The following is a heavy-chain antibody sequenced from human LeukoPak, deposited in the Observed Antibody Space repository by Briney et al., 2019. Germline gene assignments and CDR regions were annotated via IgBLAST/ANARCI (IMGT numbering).Heavy chain of an antibody. CDR2: ISYSGST. CDR1: GGSISSGDYY. D-gene: IGHD3-22*01. V-gene: IGHV4-30-4*08. Sequence: SETLSLTCTVSGGSISSGDYYWNWIRQPPGKGLEWIGYISYSGSTYFNPSLRSRVTTSADTSKNQFSLKLTSVTAADTAVYYCARGRSAYDSNAYYYGNWGQGILVTVSS. CDR3: ARGRSAYDSNAYYYGN. J-gene: IGHJ4*02.